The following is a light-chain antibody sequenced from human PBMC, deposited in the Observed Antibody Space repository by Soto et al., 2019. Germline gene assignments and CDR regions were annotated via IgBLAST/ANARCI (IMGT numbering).Light chain of an antibody. CDR3: QQYDNVPLT. V-gene: IGKV1-33*01. Sequence: DIQMTQSPSSLSASAGDRVSISCQASQDITNYLNWYQQKPGRAPKLLIYHASNLETGVPSRFSGSKSGTNFSFTISSLQPEDVATYYCQQYDNVPLTFGGGTKVEIK. CDR1: QDITNY. J-gene: IGKJ4*01. CDR2: HAS.